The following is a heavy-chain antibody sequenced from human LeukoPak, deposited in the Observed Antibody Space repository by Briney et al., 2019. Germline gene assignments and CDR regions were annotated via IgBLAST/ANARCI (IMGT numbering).Heavy chain of an antibody. CDR3: ARGDITMVRGVTRDRFDP. J-gene: IGHJ5*02. CDR1: GGSISSSSYY. CDR2: MYYSRST. Sequence: SETLSLTCTVSGGSISSSSYYWGWIRQPPGKGLGWIGSMYYSRSTYYNPSLKSRVTISVDTSKNQFSLKLNSVTAADTAVYYCARGDITMVRGVTRDRFDPWGQGTRVTVSS. D-gene: IGHD3-10*01. V-gene: IGHV4-39*07.